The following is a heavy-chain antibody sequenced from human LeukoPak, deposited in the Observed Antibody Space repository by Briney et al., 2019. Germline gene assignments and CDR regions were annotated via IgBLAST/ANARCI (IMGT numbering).Heavy chain of an antibody. Sequence: GGSLRLSCAASGFTFGSYAMSWVRQAPGRGLEWVSAISASVTNTYYADSVKGRFTISRENSKNTLYLQMNSLTAEDTADYYVAKRLAGLGPSFDLWGQGALVTVSS. CDR3: AKRLAGLGPSFDL. CDR1: GFTFGSYA. D-gene: IGHD6-13*01. J-gene: IGHJ4*02. V-gene: IGHV3-23*01. CDR2: ISASVTNT.